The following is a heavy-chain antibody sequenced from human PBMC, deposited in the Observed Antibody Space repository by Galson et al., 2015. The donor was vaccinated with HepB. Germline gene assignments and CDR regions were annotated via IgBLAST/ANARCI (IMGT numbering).Heavy chain of an antibody. J-gene: IGHJ4*02. V-gene: IGHV3-74*01. D-gene: IGHD4-17*01. CDR2: INSDGSST. CDR3: VRSRGVDY. CDR1: GFTFSNYW. Sequence: SLRLSCAASGFTFSNYWMHWARQAPGKGLVWVSHINSDGSSTSYADSVKGRFTISRDNARNTLYLQMNSLRAEDTAVYYCVRSRGVDYWGQGTLVTVSS.